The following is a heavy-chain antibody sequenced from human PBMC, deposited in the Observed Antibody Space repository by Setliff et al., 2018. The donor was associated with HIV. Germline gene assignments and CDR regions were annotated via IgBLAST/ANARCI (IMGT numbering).Heavy chain of an antibody. Sequence: SETLSLTCTVSGASITSHYWSWIRQPPGKGLEWIGYIYYSGSTNYNPSLKSRVTISLDMSKNQFSLRLSSVTAADTAVYYWARDSGYSFGFNYFDYWGQGTLVTVSS. V-gene: IGHV4-59*11. CDR1: GASITSHY. J-gene: IGHJ4*02. CDR3: ARDSGYSFGFNYFDY. D-gene: IGHD5-18*01. CDR2: IYYSGST.